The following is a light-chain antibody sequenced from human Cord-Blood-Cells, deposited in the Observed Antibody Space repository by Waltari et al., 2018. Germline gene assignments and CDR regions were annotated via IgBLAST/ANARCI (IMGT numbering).Light chain of an antibody. V-gene: IGLV3-19*01. CDR2: GKN. Sequence: SSELTQDPAVSVALGQTVRITCQGDSLRSYYASWYQQKPGQAPVLVIYGKNNRPSGIPDRFSGSSSGNTASLPITGAKAEDEADYYCNSRDSSGNHVVFGGGTKLTVL. CDR3: NSRDSSGNHVV. J-gene: IGLJ2*01. CDR1: SLRSYY.